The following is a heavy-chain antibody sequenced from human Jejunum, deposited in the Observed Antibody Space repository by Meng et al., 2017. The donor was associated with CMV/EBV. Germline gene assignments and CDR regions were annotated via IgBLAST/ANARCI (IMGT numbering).Heavy chain of an antibody. Sequence: SGFTFSSYGMPWVRQAPGKGLEWLAFMRYEGSNQYYADSVKGRFTISRDSSKNMLYLQMNSLRGDDTALYYCAKDMFSNFAFIDYWGQGSRVTVSS. CDR3: AKDMFSNFAFIDY. CDR2: MRYEGSNQ. D-gene: IGHD4-11*01. V-gene: IGHV3-30*02. CDR1: GFTFSSYG. J-gene: IGHJ4*02.